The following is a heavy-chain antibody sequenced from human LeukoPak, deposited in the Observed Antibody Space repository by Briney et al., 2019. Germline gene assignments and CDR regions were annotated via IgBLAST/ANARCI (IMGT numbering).Heavy chain of an antibody. Sequence: ASVKVSCKASGYTFTSYDINWLRQATGQGLEWMGWMNPNSGNTGYAQKFQGRVTMTRNTSISTAYMELSSLRSEDTAVYYCARVYSSGYYLYYFDYWGQGTLVTVSS. J-gene: IGHJ4*02. CDR1: GYTFTSYD. CDR3: ARVYSSGYYLYYFDY. CDR2: MNPNSGNT. V-gene: IGHV1-8*01. D-gene: IGHD3-22*01.